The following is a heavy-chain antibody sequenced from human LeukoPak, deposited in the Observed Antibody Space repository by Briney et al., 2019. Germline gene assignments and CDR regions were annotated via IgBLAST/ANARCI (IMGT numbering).Heavy chain of an antibody. CDR2: ISKDGADK. V-gene: IGHV3-30*18. CDR1: GFYFNTYG. Sequence: PGGSLRLSCAASGFYFNTYGMHWVRQAPGEGLEWVTAISKDGADKYYADSVKGRFTISRDNSKNTVYLQMNSLRPEDTAVYYCAKNDISGYYADFWGQGTLVIGSS. J-gene: IGHJ4*02. D-gene: IGHD3-22*01. CDR3: AKNDISGYYADF.